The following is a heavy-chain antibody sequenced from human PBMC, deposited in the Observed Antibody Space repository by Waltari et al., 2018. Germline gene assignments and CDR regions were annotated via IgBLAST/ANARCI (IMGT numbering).Heavy chain of an antibody. CDR3: ARGDGGSGLGASDI. Sequence: QVQLVESGGGVVQSGRSLRLSCVGSGFTFRNHGMNWVRPAPGKGREWVAGIWYDGSNKNYVDSVKGRFTISRDNSKNTLYLEMNSLRAEDTAVYFCARGDGGSGLGASDIWGQGTMVTVSS. CDR1: GFTFRNHG. V-gene: IGHV3-33*01. D-gene: IGHD3-3*01. J-gene: IGHJ3*02. CDR2: IWYDGSNK.